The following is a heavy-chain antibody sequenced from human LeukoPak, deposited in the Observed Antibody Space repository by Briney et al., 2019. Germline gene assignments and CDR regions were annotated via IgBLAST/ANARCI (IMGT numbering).Heavy chain of an antibody. D-gene: IGHD3-10*01. Sequence: QASETLSLTCTVSGGSISSYYWSWIRQPPGKGLEWIGYIYYSGSTNYNPSLKSRVTISVDTSKNQFSLKLSSVTAADTAVYYCARHSQYYGSGSLIDYWGQGTLVTVSS. CDR2: IYYSGST. CDR3: ARHSQYYGSGSLIDY. CDR1: GGSISSYY. V-gene: IGHV4-59*08. J-gene: IGHJ4*02.